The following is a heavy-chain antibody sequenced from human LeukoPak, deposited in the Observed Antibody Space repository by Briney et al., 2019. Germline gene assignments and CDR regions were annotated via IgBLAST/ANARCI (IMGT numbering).Heavy chain of an antibody. V-gene: IGHV3-43*02. Sequence: GGSLRLSCAASGFTFHDYAMHWVRQAPGKGLEWVSLIGGNGGSTYYTDSVKGRFTISRDNSKNSLYLQMNSLTTDDTALYYCARMIHALDVWGQGTTVTVSS. CDR1: GFTFHDYA. J-gene: IGHJ6*02. CDR3: ARMIHALDV. CDR2: IGGNGGST. D-gene: IGHD3-16*01.